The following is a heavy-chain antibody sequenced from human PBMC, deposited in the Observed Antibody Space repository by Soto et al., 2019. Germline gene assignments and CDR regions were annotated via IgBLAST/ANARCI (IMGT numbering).Heavy chain of an antibody. D-gene: IGHD3-10*01. CDR2: ISYDGSLQ. CDR3: VSDRGYGHASVPYS. J-gene: IGHJ4*02. CDR1: GFAFSGYG. V-gene: IGHV3-30*03. Sequence: QAQLVESGGGVVQPGRSLRLSCAASGFAFSGYGMHWVRQAPGTGLERVAVISYDGSLQHYADSVKGRFTISRDNSKNMWLRQMSSLRAEDTAVYYCVSDRGYGHASVPYSWGQGTLVSVSS.